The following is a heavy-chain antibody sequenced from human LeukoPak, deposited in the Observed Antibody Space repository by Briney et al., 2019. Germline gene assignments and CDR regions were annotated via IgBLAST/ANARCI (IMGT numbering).Heavy chain of an antibody. Sequence: SETLSLTCTVSGGYISTYYWSWIRQPAGKGLEWIGRIYSSGNTNYNPSLKSRVTISVDTSKNQFSLKLSSVTAADTAVYYCARVVGAATFDYWGQGTLVTVSS. CDR2: IYSSGNT. CDR1: GGYISTYY. V-gene: IGHV4-4*07. D-gene: IGHD1-26*01. J-gene: IGHJ4*02. CDR3: ARVVGAATFDY.